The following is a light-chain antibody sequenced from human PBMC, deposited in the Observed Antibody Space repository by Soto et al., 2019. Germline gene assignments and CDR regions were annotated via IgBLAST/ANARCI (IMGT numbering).Light chain of an antibody. CDR2: YAS. V-gene: IGKV3-11*01. CDR1: QSVSND. CDR3: QQRSSWPPT. Sequence: EIVLTQSPATLSLSPGERATLSCRASQSVSNDLVWYHQKPGQAPRLVIYYASNRASGIPARFSGSGSGTEFNLTISSLEPEDFAVYYCQQRSSWPPTFGGGNKVEFK. J-gene: IGKJ4*01.